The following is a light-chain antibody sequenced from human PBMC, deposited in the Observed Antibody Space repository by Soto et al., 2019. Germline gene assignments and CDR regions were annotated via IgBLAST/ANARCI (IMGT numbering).Light chain of an antibody. J-gene: IGKJ2*01. Sequence: DIQMTQSPSTLSASVGDRVTITCRASQSISSWLAWYQQKPGKAPKLLIYKASSLESGVPSRFSGSGSGTDFNLTISSLRPDDFATFYCQQYKVYPYTFGQGTRLDIQ. CDR1: QSISSW. CDR2: KAS. V-gene: IGKV1-5*03. CDR3: QQYKVYPYT.